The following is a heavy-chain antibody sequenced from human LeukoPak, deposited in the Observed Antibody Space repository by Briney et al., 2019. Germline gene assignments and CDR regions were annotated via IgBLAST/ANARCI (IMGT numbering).Heavy chain of an antibody. Sequence: PETLSLTCTVSGGSISSYYWSWIRQPPGKGLEWTGYIYYSGSTNYNPSLKSRVTISVDTSKNQFSLKLSSVTAADTAVYYCARLVYDYVWGSYPYYYYYMDVWGKGTTVTVSS. D-gene: IGHD3-16*02. CDR2: IYYSGST. J-gene: IGHJ6*03. CDR1: GGSISSYY. CDR3: ARLVYDYVWGSYPYYYYYMDV. V-gene: IGHV4-59*01.